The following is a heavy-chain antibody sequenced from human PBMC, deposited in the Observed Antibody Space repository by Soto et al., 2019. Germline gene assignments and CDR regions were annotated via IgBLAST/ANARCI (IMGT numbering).Heavy chain of an antibody. J-gene: IGHJ5*02. CDR1: GVPFSSNA. Sequence: QVQLVQSGAEVKKPGSSVRVSCKASGVPFSSNAISWVRQAPGQGLEWMGGIIPLFGTATYAQRFHGRVTITADESTSTAYMELRSLRSEDTAVYYCARDESAIVAPGTGRFAPWGQGTLVTVTS. CDR2: IIPLFGTA. V-gene: IGHV1-69*01. D-gene: IGHD5-12*01. CDR3: ARDESAIVAPGTGRFAP.